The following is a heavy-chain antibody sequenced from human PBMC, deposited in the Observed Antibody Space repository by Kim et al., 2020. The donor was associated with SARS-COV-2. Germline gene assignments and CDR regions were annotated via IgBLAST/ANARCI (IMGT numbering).Heavy chain of an antibody. CDR1: GFTFSSYG. Sequence: GGSLRLSCAASGFTFSSYGMHWVRQAPGKGLEWVAVIWYDGSNKYYADSVKGRFTISRDNSKNTLYLQMNSLRAEDTAGYYCARGERGGNYDYYMDVWGKGTTVTVSS. V-gene: IGHV3-33*01. J-gene: IGHJ6*03. CDR2: IWYDGSNK. CDR3: ARGERGGNYDYYMDV. D-gene: IGHD3-16*01.